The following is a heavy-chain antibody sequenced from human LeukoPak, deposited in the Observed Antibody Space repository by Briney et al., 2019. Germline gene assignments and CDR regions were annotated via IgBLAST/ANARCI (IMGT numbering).Heavy chain of an antibody. J-gene: IGHJ4*02. CDR3: ARDPGSSSFDL. V-gene: IGHV3-7*01. CDR2: INQDGSAT. CDR1: GFSFSSYW. Sequence: GGSLRLSCTAPGFSFSSYWMSWVRQTPEKGLEFVANINQDGSATNYVDSLKGRCTISRDNAKKSLYLEIRSLRADDTALYYCARDPGSSSFDLWGQGTLVTVSS. D-gene: IGHD6-13*01.